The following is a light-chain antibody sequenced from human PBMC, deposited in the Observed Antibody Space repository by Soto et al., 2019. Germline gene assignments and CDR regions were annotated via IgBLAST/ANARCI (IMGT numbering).Light chain of an antibody. Sequence: DIQMTQSTSTLSASVGDRVTITCRASQSISSWLAWYQQKPGKAPKLLIYDASSLESGVPSRFSGSGSGTEFTLTVRSLQPDDFATYYCQQYNSYSYTFGQGTKLEIK. CDR3: QQYNSYSYT. V-gene: IGKV1-5*01. CDR2: DAS. J-gene: IGKJ2*01. CDR1: QSISSW.